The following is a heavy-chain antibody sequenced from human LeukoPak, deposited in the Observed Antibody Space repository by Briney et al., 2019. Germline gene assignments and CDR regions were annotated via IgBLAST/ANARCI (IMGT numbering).Heavy chain of an antibody. Sequence: GESLKISCKGSGYSFTSYWIGWVRQMPGEGLEWMGIIYPGDSDTRYSPSFQGQVTISADKSISTAYLQWSSLKASDTAMYYCARGGNNWNYGYAFDIWGQGTMVTVSS. D-gene: IGHD1-7*01. V-gene: IGHV5-51*01. J-gene: IGHJ3*02. CDR1: GYSFTSYW. CDR3: ARGGNNWNYGYAFDI. CDR2: IYPGDSDT.